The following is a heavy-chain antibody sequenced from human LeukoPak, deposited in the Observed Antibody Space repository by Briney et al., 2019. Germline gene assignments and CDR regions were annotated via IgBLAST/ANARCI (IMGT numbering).Heavy chain of an antibody. CDR3: ARDSPADAFDY. CDR1: GITVSTNY. V-gene: IGHV3-66*01. CDR2: IYSDGRT. Sequence: PGGSLRLSCAASGITVSTNYMSWARQAPGKGLEWVSVIYSDGRTYFADSVKGRFTISRDNSKNTLYLQMNSLRVDDTAVYYCARDSPADAFDYWGQGTLVTVSS. J-gene: IGHJ4*02. D-gene: IGHD2-2*01.